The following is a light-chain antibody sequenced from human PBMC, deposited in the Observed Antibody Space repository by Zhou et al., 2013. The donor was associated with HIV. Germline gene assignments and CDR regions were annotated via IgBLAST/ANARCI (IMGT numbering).Light chain of an antibody. J-gene: IGKJ4*01. Sequence: DIQMTQSPSSLSASVGDRVSITCRTSQSIGIFLNWYQQNPGKAPKLLIYAASSLQSGVPSRFSGSSSGTDFTLTISSLQPEDFATYYCLQYNSNPRTFGGGTKVEIK. CDR3: LQYNSNPRT. V-gene: IGKV1-39*01. CDR1: QSIGIF. CDR2: AAS.